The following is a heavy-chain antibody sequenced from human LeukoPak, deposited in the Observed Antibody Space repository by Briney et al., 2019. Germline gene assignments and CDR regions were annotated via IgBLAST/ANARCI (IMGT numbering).Heavy chain of an antibody. Sequence: GGSLRLYCAASGFTFSDYYMSWIRQAPGKGLEWVSSLSIYSTDTYYADSVKGRFTISRYNSKNTLYLQMNSLRAEDTAVYYSRIYYDSSGYYLDYWGQGTLVTVSS. CDR1: GFTFSDYY. CDR3: RIYYDSSGYYLDY. V-gene: IGHV3-11*03. D-gene: IGHD3-22*01. CDR2: LSIYSTDT. J-gene: IGHJ4*02.